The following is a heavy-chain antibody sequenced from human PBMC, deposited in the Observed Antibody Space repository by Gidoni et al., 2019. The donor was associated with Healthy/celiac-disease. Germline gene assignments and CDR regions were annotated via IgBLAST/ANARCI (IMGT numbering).Heavy chain of an antibody. V-gene: IGHV3-23*01. D-gene: IGHD2-15*01. CDR1: GFTFSSYA. J-gene: IGHJ6*03. Sequence: EVQLLESGGGLVQPGGSLRLSCAASGFTFSSYAMSWVRQAPGKGLGWVSAISGSGGSTYYADSVKGRFTISRDNSKNTLYLQMNSLRAEDTAVYYCAKEAFHCSGGSCYSDYYYYYMDVWGKGTTVTVSS. CDR2: ISGSGGST. CDR3: AKEAFHCSGGSCYSDYYYYYMDV.